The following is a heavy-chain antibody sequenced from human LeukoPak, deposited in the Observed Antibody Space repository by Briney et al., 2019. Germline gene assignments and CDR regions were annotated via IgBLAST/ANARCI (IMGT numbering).Heavy chain of an antibody. V-gene: IGHV3-30*18. CDR2: ISYDGSNK. Sequence: GGSLRLSCAASGFTFSSYGMHWVRQAPGKGLEWVAVISYDGSNKYNADSVKGRFTISRDNPKNTLYPQMNSLRAEDTAVHYCAKDRGIAAAGTDFDYWGQGTLVTVSS. D-gene: IGHD6-13*01. J-gene: IGHJ4*02. CDR1: GFTFSSYG. CDR3: AKDRGIAAAGTDFDY.